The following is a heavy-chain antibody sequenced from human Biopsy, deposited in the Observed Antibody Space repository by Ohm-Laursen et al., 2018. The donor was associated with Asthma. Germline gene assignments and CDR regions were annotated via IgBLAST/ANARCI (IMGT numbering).Heavy chain of an antibody. CDR1: GDSLSNYA. CDR3: ARGPEYVRSSGALDY. J-gene: IGHJ4*02. Sequence: SSVKVSCKASGDSLSNYAISWVRQAPGQGLEWMGGLIPVLGTPDHAQMFEGRVTITADESTSTAYMELSSLSSEDTALYYCARGPEYVRSSGALDYWGQGTLVTVSS. V-gene: IGHV1-69*01. CDR2: LIPVLGTP. D-gene: IGHD2-2*01.